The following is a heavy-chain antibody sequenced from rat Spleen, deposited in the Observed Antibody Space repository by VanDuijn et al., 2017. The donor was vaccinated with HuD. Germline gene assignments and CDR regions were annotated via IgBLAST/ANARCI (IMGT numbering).Heavy chain of an antibody. CDR3: ASNDY. Sequence: EVQLVESGGGLVQPGRSMKLSCAVSGFTFSDYYMAWVRQAPTKGLEWVATINYDGRSTYYRDSVKGRFTISRDNANSTLYLQMDSLRSEDTATYYCASNDYWGQGVMVTVSS. V-gene: IGHV5-7*01. CDR2: INYDGRST. CDR1: GFTFSDYY. J-gene: IGHJ2*01.